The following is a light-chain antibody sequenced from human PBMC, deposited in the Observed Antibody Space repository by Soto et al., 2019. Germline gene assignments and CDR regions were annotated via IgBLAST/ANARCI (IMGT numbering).Light chain of an antibody. J-gene: IGLJ2*01. CDR3: YSFAGSATFV. Sequence: QSALTQPASVSGSPGQSVTISCTGTSSDIGGYNLVSWYQHHPGKAPKLLIYEVTKRPSGVSDRFSGSRSGNTASLTISPLQSEDEADYSCYSFAGSATFVFGGGTKLTVL. CDR2: EVT. V-gene: IGLV2-23*02. CDR1: SSDIGGYNL.